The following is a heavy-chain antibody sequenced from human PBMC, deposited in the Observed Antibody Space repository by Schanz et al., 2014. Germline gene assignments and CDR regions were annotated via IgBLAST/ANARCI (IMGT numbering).Heavy chain of an antibody. V-gene: IGHV3-74*01. CDR3: AVLGGFGELPLDY. Sequence: EVQLVESGGELVQPGGSLRLSCAASGFTFSSYWMHWVRQVPGKGPVWVSRINGDGSSTLYADSVKGRFTISRDNAKNTLYLQMNSLRAEDTAVYYCAVLGGFGELPLDYRGQGTLVTVSS. J-gene: IGHJ4*02. CDR2: INGDGSST. CDR1: GFTFSSYW. D-gene: IGHD3-10*01.